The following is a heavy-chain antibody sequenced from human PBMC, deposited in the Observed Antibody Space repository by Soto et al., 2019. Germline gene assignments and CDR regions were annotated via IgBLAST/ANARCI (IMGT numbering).Heavy chain of an antibody. V-gene: IGHV1-8*01. Sequence: QVQLVQSGAEVKKPGASVKVSCKASGYTFTSYDINWVRQATGQGLEWMGWMNPNSGNTGYAQKFQGRVTMTRNTTISTAYMELSSLRSEDTAVYYCARGSYCSSTSCFNDNWFDPWGQGTLVTVSS. D-gene: IGHD2-2*01. CDR2: MNPNSGNT. CDR3: ARGSYCSSTSCFNDNWFDP. J-gene: IGHJ5*02. CDR1: GYTFTSYD.